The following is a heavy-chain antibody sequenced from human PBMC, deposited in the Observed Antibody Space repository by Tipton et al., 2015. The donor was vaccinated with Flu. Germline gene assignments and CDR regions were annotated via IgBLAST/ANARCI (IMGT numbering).Heavy chain of an antibody. CDR2: INHSGST. J-gene: IGHJ3*02. CDR1: GGSFSGYY. CDR3: ARGGRAPLRSSWSNAFDI. D-gene: IGHD6-13*01. V-gene: IGHV4-34*01. Sequence: TPSLTCAVYGGSFSGYYWSWIRQPPGKGLEWIGEINHSGSTSYNPSLKSRVTISVDTSKNQFSLKLSSVTAADTAVYYCARGGRAPLRSSWSNAFDIWGQGTMVTVSS.